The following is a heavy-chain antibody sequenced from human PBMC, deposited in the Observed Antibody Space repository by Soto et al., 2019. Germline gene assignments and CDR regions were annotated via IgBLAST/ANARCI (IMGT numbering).Heavy chain of an antibody. Sequence: PGESLKISCQGAGYTFSNYWIIWVRQMPGKGLEWIGRIDPSDSFTNFNPSFQGHVTLSVDESISTAYLQWSSLRASDTAMYYCARSSHRGTQTPGAFWGQGTLVTVSS. CDR2: IDPSDSFT. CDR3: ARSSHRGTQTPGAF. CDR1: GYTFSNYW. J-gene: IGHJ1*01. D-gene: IGHD1-26*01. V-gene: IGHV5-10-1*01.